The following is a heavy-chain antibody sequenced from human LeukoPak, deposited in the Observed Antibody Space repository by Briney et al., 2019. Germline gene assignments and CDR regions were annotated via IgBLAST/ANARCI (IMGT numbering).Heavy chain of an antibody. J-gene: IGHJ5*02. D-gene: IGHD3-3*01. CDR2: INPSGGST. Sequence: ASVKVSCKASGYTFTSYYMHWVRQAPGQGLEWMGIINPSGGSTSYAQKFQGRVTMTRDTSTSTVYMELSSLRSEDTAVYYCARARRITIFGVVIPRPHWFDPWGQGTLVTVSS. CDR3: ARARRITIFGVVIPRPHWFDP. V-gene: IGHV1-46*01. CDR1: GYTFTSYY.